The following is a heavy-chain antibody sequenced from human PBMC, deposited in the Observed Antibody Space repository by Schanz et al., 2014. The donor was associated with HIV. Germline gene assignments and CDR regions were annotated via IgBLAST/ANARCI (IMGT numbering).Heavy chain of an antibody. V-gene: IGHV3-23*01. J-gene: IGHJ4*02. CDR2: MRGSDDST. Sequence: EVQLLESGGGLVQPGESLRLSCAASTFTFSTYAMSWVRQAPGKGLEWVSGMRGSDDSTFYADSVKGRFTISRDNSKNTLYFQMNSLRAEDTAIYYCAKTSYGWYFDYWGQGTLVTVSS. CDR3: AKTSYGWYFDY. CDR1: TFTFSTYA. D-gene: IGHD6-19*01.